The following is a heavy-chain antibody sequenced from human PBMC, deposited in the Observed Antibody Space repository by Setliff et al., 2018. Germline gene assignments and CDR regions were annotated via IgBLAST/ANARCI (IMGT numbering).Heavy chain of an antibody. D-gene: IGHD3-22*01. Sequence: ASVKVSCKASGYTFTNYGISWVRQAPRQGLEWMGGTIPIFGTTNYAQKFQGRVTIITDESTTTAYMELSSLRSDDTAVYYCAREGVDSRSSTDYRYYMDVWGKGTTVTVSS. CDR2: TIPIFGTT. CDR1: GYTFTNYG. J-gene: IGHJ6*03. CDR3: AREGVDSRSSTDYRYYMDV. V-gene: IGHV1-69*05.